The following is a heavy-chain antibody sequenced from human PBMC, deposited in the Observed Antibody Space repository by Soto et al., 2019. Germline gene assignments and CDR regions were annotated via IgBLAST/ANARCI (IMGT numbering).Heavy chain of an antibody. J-gene: IGHJ5*02. CDR3: AASPYYYDSSGYYPPWFDP. Sequence: SETLSLTCTVSGGSISSSSYYWVWIRHPPGKGLEWIGSIYYSGSTYYNPSLKSRVTISVDTSKNQFSLKLSSVTAADTAVYYCAASPYYYDSSGYYPPWFDPWGQGTLVTVSS. D-gene: IGHD3-22*01. V-gene: IGHV4-39*01. CDR2: IYYSGST. CDR1: GGSISSSSYY.